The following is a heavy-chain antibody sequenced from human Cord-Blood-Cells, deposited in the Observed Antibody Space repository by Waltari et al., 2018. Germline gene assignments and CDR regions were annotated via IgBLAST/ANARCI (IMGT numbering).Heavy chain of an antibody. V-gene: IGHV4-61*01. D-gene: IGHD2-2*01. J-gene: IGHJ2*01. CDR3: ARVQERYCSSTSCYGWYFDL. CDR1: GGSVSSGSYY. Sequence: QVQLQESGPGLVKPSETLSLTCTVSGGSVSSGSYYWSWIRQPPGKGLEWIGYIYYSGSTNYNPPPKSRVTISVDTSKNHFSLKLSSGTAADTAVYYGARVQERYCSSTSCYGWYFDLWARGTLVTVSS. CDR2: IYYSGST.